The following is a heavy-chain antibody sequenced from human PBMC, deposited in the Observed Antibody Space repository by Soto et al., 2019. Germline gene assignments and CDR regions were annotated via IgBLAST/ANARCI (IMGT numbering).Heavy chain of an antibody. V-gene: IGHV1-69*01. CDR2: LVPQFGTP. CDR1: RGTFNRYA. CDR3: ARQSRDTPMVTFDV. Sequence: QVQLVQSGAEVKKPGSSVKVSCLASRGTFNRYAINWVRQAPGHGLEWLGALVPQFGTPNYAQKFQDRVKIVADESTNTTAMELRGLTSDDPAVYYCARQSRDTPMVTFDVWGQGTLVPSSS. D-gene: IGHD5-18*01. J-gene: IGHJ4*02.